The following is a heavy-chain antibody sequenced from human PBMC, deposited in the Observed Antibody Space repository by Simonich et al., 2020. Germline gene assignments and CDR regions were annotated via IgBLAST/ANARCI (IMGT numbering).Heavy chain of an antibody. J-gene: IGHJ4*02. CDR3: ARGGLYFDY. D-gene: IGHD2-15*01. CDR1: GGSISSYY. CDR2: IYYSGST. V-gene: IGHV4-59*01. Sequence: QVQLQESGPGLVKPSETLSLTCPVSGGSISSYYWSWIPQPPGKGLEWIGYIYYSGSTHYNPSLKSRVTISVDTSKNQFSLKLSSVTAADTAVYYCARGGLYFDYWGQGTLVTVSS.